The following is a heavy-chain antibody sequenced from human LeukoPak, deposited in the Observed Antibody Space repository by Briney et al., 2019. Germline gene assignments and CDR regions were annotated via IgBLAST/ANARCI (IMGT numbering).Heavy chain of an antibody. CDR1: GFTFSSYG. V-gene: IGHV3-33*01. CDR2: IWYDGSNK. J-gene: IGHJ5*02. D-gene: IGHD2-2*01. Sequence: PGRSLRLSCAASGFTFSSYGMHWVRQAPGKGLEWVAVIWYDGSNKYYADSVKGRFTISRDNSKNTLYLQMNSLRAEDMAVYYCAMASSTSSGWFDPWGQGTPVTVSS. CDR3: AMASSTSSGWFDP.